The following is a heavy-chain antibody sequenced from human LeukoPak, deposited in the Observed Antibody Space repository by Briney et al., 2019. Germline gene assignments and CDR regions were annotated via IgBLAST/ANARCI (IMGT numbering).Heavy chain of an antibody. D-gene: IGHD3-10*01. Sequence: ASVKVSCKASGYTLTGYYMHWVRQAPGQGLEWMGWINPNSGGTNYAQKFQGRVTMTRDTSISTAYMELSSLRSEDTAVYYCARVTITMVRGVIGWDAFDIWGQGTMVTVSS. CDR1: GYTLTGYY. CDR3: ARVTITMVRGVIGWDAFDI. J-gene: IGHJ3*02. V-gene: IGHV1-2*02. CDR2: INPNSGGT.